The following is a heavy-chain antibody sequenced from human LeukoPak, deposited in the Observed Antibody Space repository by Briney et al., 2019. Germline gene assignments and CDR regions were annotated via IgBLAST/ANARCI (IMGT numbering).Heavy chain of an antibody. J-gene: IGHJ2*01. CDR3: ARVVPAAKVIDL. CDR2: IYYSGST. CDR1: GGSFSGYY. D-gene: IGHD2-2*01. V-gene: IGHV4-59*01. Sequence: SETLSLTCAVYGGSFSGYYWSWIRQPPGKGLEWIGYIYYSGSTNYNPSLKSRVTISVDTSKNQFPLKLSSVTATDTAVYYCARVVPAAKVIDLWGRGTLVTVSS.